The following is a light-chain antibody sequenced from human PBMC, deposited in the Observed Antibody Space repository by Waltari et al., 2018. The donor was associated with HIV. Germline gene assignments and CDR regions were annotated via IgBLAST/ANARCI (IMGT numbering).Light chain of an antibody. CDR1: SSNIGRNY. CDR2: RNN. CDR3: ATWDDSLSVVV. J-gene: IGLJ2*01. Sequence: QSVLTQPPSASGTPGQRVTISCSGSSSNIGRNYVYWYQQLPGTAPKLLIYRNNQWPSGVPDRFSGSKSGTSASLAISGLRSEDEADYYCATWDDSLSVVVFGGGTKLTVL. V-gene: IGLV1-47*01.